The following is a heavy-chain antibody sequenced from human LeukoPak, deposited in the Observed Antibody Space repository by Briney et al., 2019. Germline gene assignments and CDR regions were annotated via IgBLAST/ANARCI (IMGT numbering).Heavy chain of an antibody. CDR1: GYTFTSYY. Sequence: ASVKVSCKASGYTFTSYYIHWVRQAPGQGLEWMGIINPSGVSTCYAQKFQGRVTMTRDMSTSTVYMELSSLRSEDTAVYYCAREGGEWEYDYVWGSYRYRGYFDYWGQGTLVTVSS. CDR2: INPSGVST. D-gene: IGHD3-16*02. J-gene: IGHJ4*02. CDR3: AREGGEWEYDYVWGSYRYRGYFDY. V-gene: IGHV1-46*01.